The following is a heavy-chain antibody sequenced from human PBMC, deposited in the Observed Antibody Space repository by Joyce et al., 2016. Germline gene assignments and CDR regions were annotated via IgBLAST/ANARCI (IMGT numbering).Heavy chain of an antibody. CDR3: ASLDY. CDR2: IYHSGGT. Sequence: QVQLHESGPGLVRPSETLSLTCPVSGTSVSSGIYYWSWIRQPPGKGREWIGHIYHSGGTNYNPSLKSRVTISVDTAKNQFSLNLSSVTAADTAIYFWASLDYWGQGTLVTVSS. J-gene: IGHJ4*02. V-gene: IGHV4-61*01. CDR1: GTSVSSGIYY.